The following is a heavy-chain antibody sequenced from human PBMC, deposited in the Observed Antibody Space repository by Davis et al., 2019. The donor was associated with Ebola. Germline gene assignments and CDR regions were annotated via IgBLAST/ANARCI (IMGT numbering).Heavy chain of an antibody. D-gene: IGHD3-10*01. CDR1: GGSFSGYY. J-gene: IGHJ6*02. CDR3: ASAPRYYGSGSYRNYGMDV. V-gene: IGHV4-34*01. Sequence: MPSETLSLTCAVYGGSFSGYYWSWIRQPPGKGLEWIGEIYHSGSTNYNPSLKSRVTISVDKSKNQFSLKLSSVTAADTAVYYCASAPRYYGSGSYRNYGMDVWGQGTTVTVSS. CDR2: IYHSGST.